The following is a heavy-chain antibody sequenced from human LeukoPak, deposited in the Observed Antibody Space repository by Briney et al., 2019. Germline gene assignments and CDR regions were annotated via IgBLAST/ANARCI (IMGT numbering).Heavy chain of an antibody. Sequence: GTLTFSCAASGSTFSDHYRDWLRQAPGKGLVGVARIRNRDRGYTPDYAASANGRFTISRDDSDGSLYLQMNSLQTEDTAVYYCATETKDSSAYYYLDYWGQGALVTVSS. CDR2: IRNRDRGYTP. CDR1: GSTFSDHY. J-gene: IGHJ4*02. D-gene: IGHD3-22*01. V-gene: IGHV3-72*01. CDR3: ATETKDSSAYYYLDY.